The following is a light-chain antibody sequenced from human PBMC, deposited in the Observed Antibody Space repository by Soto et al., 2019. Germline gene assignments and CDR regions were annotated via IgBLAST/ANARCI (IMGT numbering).Light chain of an antibody. CDR3: SSRNV. V-gene: IGLV2-14*01. J-gene: IGLJ1*01. CDR2: DVS. CDR1: SSDVGGYNY. Sequence: QSALTQPASVSGSPGQSITISCTGTSSDVGGYNYVSWYQQHPGKAPKLMIYDVSNRPSGVSNRFSGSKSGNTASLTISGLQAEDEADYYGSSRNVFGTGTKLTVL.